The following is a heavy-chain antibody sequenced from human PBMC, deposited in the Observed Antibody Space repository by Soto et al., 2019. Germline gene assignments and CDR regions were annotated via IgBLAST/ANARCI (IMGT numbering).Heavy chain of an antibody. J-gene: IGHJ6*02. V-gene: IGHV1-18*01. Sequence: GASVKVSCKASGYTFTSYGISWVRQAPGQGLEWMGWISAYNGNTKYAQKLQGRVTMTTDTPTSTAYMELRSLRSDDTAVYYCARDCSSTSCYEDYYYGMDVWGQGTTVTVSS. CDR2: ISAYNGNT. D-gene: IGHD2-2*01. CDR1: GYTFTSYG. CDR3: ARDCSSTSCYEDYYYGMDV.